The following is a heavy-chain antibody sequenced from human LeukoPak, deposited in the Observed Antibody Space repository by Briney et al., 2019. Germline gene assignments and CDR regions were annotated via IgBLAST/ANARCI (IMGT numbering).Heavy chain of an antibody. J-gene: IGHJ6*02. CDR1: GFTFNYAW. CDR3: TTDEDWNYARKDV. V-gene: IGHV3-15*04. CDR2: TVSEVDGGTT. D-gene: IGHD1-7*01. Sequence: GGSLRLSCAASGFTFNYAWMSWVRQVPGKGLEWVGQTVSEVDGGTTDYATPVKGRFTISRDDSKSTLYLQMNSLKIEDTAVYYCTTDEDWNYARKDVWGQGATVIVSS.